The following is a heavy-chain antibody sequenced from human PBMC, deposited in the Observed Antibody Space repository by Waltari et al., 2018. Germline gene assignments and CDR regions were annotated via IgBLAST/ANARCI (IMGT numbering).Heavy chain of an antibody. V-gene: IGHV1-69*04. CDR1: GCTFSSYA. Sequence: QFQLVQSGAAVTKPGSSVKVSCKASGCTFSSYAVSWGRQAPGQGLEWMGGIIPILGIANYAQKFQGRVTITADASTSTAYMELSSLRSEDTAVYYCAREINGYGDPRGYYWGQGTLVTVSS. J-gene: IGHJ4*02. D-gene: IGHD4-17*01. CDR2: IIPILGIA. CDR3: AREINGYGDPRGYY.